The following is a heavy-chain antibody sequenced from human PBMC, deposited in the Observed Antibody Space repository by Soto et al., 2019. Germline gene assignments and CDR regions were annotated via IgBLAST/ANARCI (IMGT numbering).Heavy chain of an antibody. CDR3: ARARAAAGSINY. V-gene: IGHV4-34*01. D-gene: IGHD6-13*01. CDR2: INHSGST. Sequence: WETLSLTCAVYGGSFSGYYWSWIRQPPGKGLEWIGEINHSGSTNYNPSLKSRVTISVDTSKNQFSLKLSSVTAADTAVYYCARARAAAGSINYWGQGTLVTVSS. J-gene: IGHJ4*02. CDR1: GGSFSGYY.